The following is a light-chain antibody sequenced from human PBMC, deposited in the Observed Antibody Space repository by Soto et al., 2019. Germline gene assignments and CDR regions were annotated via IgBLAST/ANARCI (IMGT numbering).Light chain of an antibody. V-gene: IGKV1-39*01. CDR1: QSISSY. J-gene: IGKJ1*01. Sequence: DIQMTQSPSSLSASVGDRVTITCRASQSISSYLNWYQQKPGKAPKLLIYAASSLQSGVPSRCSASGSWSDMSRTISSLPPEDFESDYDEQSYSSPRTFGQGTKVEIK. CDR2: AAS. CDR3: EQSYSSPRT.